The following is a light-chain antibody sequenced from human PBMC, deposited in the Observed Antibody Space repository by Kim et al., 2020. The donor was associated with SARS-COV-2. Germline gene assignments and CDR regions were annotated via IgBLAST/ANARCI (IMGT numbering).Light chain of an antibody. CDR1: QRITSNS. CDR3: QQYESPPCA. Sequence: SPGERATRSCRASQRITSNSLAWYQQIPGRAPRLLIYGASNRASDIPDRFSGSGSGTDFTLTINRLEPEDFAVYYCQQYESPPCAFGQGTKVDIK. V-gene: IGKV3-20*01. J-gene: IGKJ1*01. CDR2: GAS.